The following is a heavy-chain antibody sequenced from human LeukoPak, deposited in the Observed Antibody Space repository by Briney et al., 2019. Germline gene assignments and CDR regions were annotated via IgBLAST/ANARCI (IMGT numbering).Heavy chain of an antibody. Sequence: GASVKVSCKASGFTFTSYDINWVRQATGQGLEWMGWMNPNSGNTGYAQKFQGRVTITRNTSISTAYMELSSLRSEDTAVYYCARAKHSSRRPPSFYYYMDVWGKGTTVTVSS. D-gene: IGHD6-13*01. CDR1: GFTFTSYD. V-gene: IGHV1-8*03. J-gene: IGHJ6*03. CDR3: ARAKHSSRRPPSFYYYMDV. CDR2: MNPNSGNT.